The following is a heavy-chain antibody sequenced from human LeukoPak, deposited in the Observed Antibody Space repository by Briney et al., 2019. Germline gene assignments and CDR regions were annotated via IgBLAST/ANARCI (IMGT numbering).Heavy chain of an antibody. J-gene: IGHJ4*02. CDR1: GYTFTSYA. D-gene: IGHD3-22*01. CDR2: SNAGNGNT. V-gene: IGHV1-3*02. Sequence: GASVKVSCKASGYTFTSYAMHWVRQAPGQRLEWMGWSNAGNGNTKYSQEFQGRVTITRDTSASTAYMELSSLRSEDMVVYYCARSSGYYDPFDYWGQGTLVTVSS. CDR3: ARSSGYYDPFDY.